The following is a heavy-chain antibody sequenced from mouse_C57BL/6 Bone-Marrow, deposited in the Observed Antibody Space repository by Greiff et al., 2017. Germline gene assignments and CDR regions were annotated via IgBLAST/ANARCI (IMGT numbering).Heavy chain of an antibody. CDR3: AREGSSPFYYAMDY. J-gene: IGHJ4*01. CDR1: GYTFTSYW. V-gene: IGHV1-50*01. CDR2: IDPSDSYT. Sequence: QVQLQQPGAELVKPGASVKLSCKASGYTFTSYWMQWVKQRPGQGLEWIGEIDPSDSYTNYNQKFKGKATLTVDPSSSTAYMQLSSLASEDSAVYYCAREGSSPFYYAMDYWGQGTSVTVSS. D-gene: IGHD1-1*01.